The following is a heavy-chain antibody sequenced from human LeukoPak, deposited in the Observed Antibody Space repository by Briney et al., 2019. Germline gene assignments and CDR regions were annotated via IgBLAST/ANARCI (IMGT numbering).Heavy chain of an antibody. V-gene: IGHV4-59*01. J-gene: IGHJ4*02. CDR2: IYYSGNT. Sequence: SETLSLTCTVSGGSISNYYWSWIRKPPGKGLEWIGYIYYSGNTNYNPSLKSRVTISVDTSKNQFSLKLSSVTAADTAVYYCARGARADYWGQGTLVTVSS. D-gene: IGHD3-16*01. CDR3: ARGARADY. CDR1: GGSISNYY.